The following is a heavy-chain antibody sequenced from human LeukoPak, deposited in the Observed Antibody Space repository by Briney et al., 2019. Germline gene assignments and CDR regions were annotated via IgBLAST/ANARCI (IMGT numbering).Heavy chain of an antibody. D-gene: IGHD5-18*01. CDR1: GFTFDDYA. CDR3: AKSAMVTLGYFDY. J-gene: IGHJ4*02. CDR2: ISWNSGSI. Sequence: AGRSLRLSCAASGFTFDDYAMHWVRQAPGKGLEWVSGISWNSGSIGYADSVKGRFTISRDNAKNSLYLQMNSLRAEDTALYYCAKSAMVTLGYFDYWGQGTLSPSPQ. V-gene: IGHV3-9*01.